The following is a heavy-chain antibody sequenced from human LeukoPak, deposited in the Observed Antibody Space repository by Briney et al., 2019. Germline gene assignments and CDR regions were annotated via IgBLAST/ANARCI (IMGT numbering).Heavy chain of an antibody. CDR1: GESFSGNY. D-gene: IGHD6-19*01. J-gene: IGHJ4*02. Sequence: PSETLSPTCAVYGESFSGNYWNWIRQSPGKGLEWIGEINHSGNTNYNPSLKSRVSISVDTSKNQFSLKVNSVTAADTAVYYCARRIGVAATIDYWGQGTRVTVSS. CDR2: INHSGNT. CDR3: ARRIGVAATIDY. V-gene: IGHV4-34*01.